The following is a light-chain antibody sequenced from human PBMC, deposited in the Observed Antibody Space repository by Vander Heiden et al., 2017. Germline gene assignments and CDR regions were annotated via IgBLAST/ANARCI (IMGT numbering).Light chain of an antibody. CDR3: QQYYSYPT. Sequence: AIRMTQSPSSFSASTGDRVTITCRASQGISSYLAWYQQKPGKAPKLLIYAASTVQSGVPSRFSGSGSGTDFTLTISCLQSEDFATYYCQQYYSYPTFGQGTKVEIK. V-gene: IGKV1-8*01. CDR2: AAS. CDR1: QGISSY. J-gene: IGKJ1*01.